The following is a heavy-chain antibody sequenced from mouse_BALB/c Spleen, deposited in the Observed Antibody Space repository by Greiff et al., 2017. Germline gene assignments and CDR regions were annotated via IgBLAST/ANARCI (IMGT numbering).Heavy chain of an antibody. CDR1: GYSFTSYW. J-gene: IGHJ3*01. D-gene: IGHD1-2*01. V-gene: IGHV1-5*01. CDR2: IYPGNSDT. Sequence: QLQQSGTVLARPGASVKMSCKASGYSFTSYWMHWVKQRPGQGLEWIGAIYPGNSDTSYNQKFKGKAKLTAVTSASTAYMELSSLTNEDSAVYYCTRSHYYGYGWFAYWGQGTLVTVSA. CDR3: TRSHYYGYGWFAY.